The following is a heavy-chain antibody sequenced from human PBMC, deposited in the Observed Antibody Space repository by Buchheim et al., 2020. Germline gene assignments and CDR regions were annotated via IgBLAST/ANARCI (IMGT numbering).Heavy chain of an antibody. D-gene: IGHD3-3*01. J-gene: IGHJ6*02. CDR2: MNPNSGNT. CDR1: GYTFTSYD. Sequence: QVQLVQSGAEVKKPGASVKVSCKASGYTFTSYDINWVRQATGQGLEWMGWMNPNSGNTGYAQKFQGRVTMTRNTSISTAYMDVSSLGSEDTAVYYCGRWYVGVVIMYYGMDVWGQGTT. V-gene: IGHV1-8*01. CDR3: GRWYVGVVIMYYGMDV.